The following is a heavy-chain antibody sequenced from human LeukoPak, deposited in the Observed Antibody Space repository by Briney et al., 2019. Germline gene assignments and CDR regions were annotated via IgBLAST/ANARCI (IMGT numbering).Heavy chain of an antibody. CDR2: NYYSGST. V-gene: IGHV4-31*03. Sequence: SQTLSLTCTVSGGSISSGGYYWSWIRQHPGKGLEWIGYNYYSGSTYYNPSLKSRVTISVDTSKNQFSLRLSSVTAADTAVYYCARRYDFWSGPIFDYWGQGTLVTVSS. CDR3: ARRYDFWSGPIFDY. CDR1: GGSISSGGYY. J-gene: IGHJ4*02. D-gene: IGHD3-3*01.